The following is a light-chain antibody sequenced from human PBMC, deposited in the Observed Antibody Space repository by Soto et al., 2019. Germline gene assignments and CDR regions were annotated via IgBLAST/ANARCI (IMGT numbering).Light chain of an antibody. CDR2: GAS. Sequence: EIVMTQSPATLSVSPGERATLSCRASQSVGRNLAWYQQKPGQAPRLLIYGASTRATGIPARFSGSGSGTEFTITLSSLQSEEFAIYSCQQYNHWPPLTFGGGTKVEIK. V-gene: IGKV3-15*01. J-gene: IGKJ4*01. CDR1: QSVGRN. CDR3: QQYNHWPPLT.